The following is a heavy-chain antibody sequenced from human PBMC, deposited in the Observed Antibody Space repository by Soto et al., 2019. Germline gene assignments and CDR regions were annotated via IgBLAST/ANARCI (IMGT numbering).Heavy chain of an antibody. CDR1: GYSFTSYW. V-gene: IGHV5-51*01. Sequence: PGESLKISCKGSGYSFTSYWIGWVRQMPGKGLEWMGIIYPGDSDTRYSPSFQGQVTISADKSISTAYLQWSSLKASDTAMYYCARTPSIAARPDPYYFDYSGQGTLVTVSS. CDR3: ARTPSIAARPDPYYFDY. J-gene: IGHJ4*02. D-gene: IGHD6-6*01. CDR2: IYPGDSDT.